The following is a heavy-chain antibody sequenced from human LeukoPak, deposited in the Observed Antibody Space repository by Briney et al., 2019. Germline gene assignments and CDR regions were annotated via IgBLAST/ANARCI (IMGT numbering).Heavy chain of an antibody. V-gene: IGHV3-30*02. CDR1: GFTFSSYG. CDR3: ATLDTAMETGTDY. D-gene: IGHD5-18*01. J-gene: IGHJ4*02. Sequence: GGSLRLSCAASGFTFSSYGMHWVRQAPGKGLEWVAFIRYDGSNKYYADSVKGRFTISRDNSKNTLYLQMNSLRAEDTAVYYCATLDTAMETGTDYWGQGTLVTVSS. CDR2: IRYDGSNK.